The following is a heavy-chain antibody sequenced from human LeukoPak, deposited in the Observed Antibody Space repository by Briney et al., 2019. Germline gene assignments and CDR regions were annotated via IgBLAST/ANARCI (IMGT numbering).Heavy chain of an antibody. V-gene: IGHV4-39*01. Sequence: SETLSLTCAISGDTISSSSDCWCWIWPPPWKGLEWIGRIYYSGSTYYNPSLKSRVTISVDRSKNQFSLKLSSVCAADTAVYYCARRGYSGSPYFDYWGQGTLVTVSS. CDR1: GDTISSSSDC. D-gene: IGHD1-26*01. CDR3: ARRGYSGSPYFDY. J-gene: IGHJ4*02. CDR2: IYYSGST.